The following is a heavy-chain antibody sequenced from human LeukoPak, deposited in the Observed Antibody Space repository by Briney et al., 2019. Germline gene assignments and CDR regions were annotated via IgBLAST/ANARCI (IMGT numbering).Heavy chain of an antibody. Sequence: GGSLRLSCAASGFTFSSYSMNWVRQAPEKGLEWVSSISSSSDYIYYADSVKGRFTISRDNAKNSLYLQMNSLRAEDTAVYYCARVGYCSGGSCFYYYYGMDVWGQGTTVTVSS. CDR1: GFTFSSYS. J-gene: IGHJ6*02. V-gene: IGHV3-21*01. CDR3: ARVGYCSGGSCFYYYYGMDV. D-gene: IGHD2-15*01. CDR2: ISSSSDYI.